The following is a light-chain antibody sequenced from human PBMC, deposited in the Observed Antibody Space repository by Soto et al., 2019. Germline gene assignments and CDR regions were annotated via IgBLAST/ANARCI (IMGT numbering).Light chain of an antibody. V-gene: IGLV2-8*01. CDR1: TSDVGGYKY. CDR3: SSYAGSNNLV. J-gene: IGLJ2*01. Sequence: QPALTQPPSASGSPGQSVTISCTGTTSDVGGYKYVSWYQHHPGKAPKLMIYEVSKRPSGVPDRFSGSKSGNTASLTVSGLQAEDEADYYCSSYAGSNNLVFGGGTKLTVL. CDR2: EVS.